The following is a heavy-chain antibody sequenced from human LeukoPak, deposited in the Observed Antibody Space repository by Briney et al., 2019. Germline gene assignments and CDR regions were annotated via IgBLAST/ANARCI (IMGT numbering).Heavy chain of an antibody. Sequence: SETLSLTCTVSGGSISSSSYYWGWIRQPPGKGLEWIGSIYCSGSTYYNPSLKSRVTISVDTSKNQFSLKLSSVTAADTAVYYCARLATRTAFDYWGQGTLVTVSS. D-gene: IGHD1-26*01. CDR1: GGSISSSSYY. CDR3: ARLATRTAFDY. CDR2: IYCSGST. J-gene: IGHJ4*02. V-gene: IGHV4-39*01.